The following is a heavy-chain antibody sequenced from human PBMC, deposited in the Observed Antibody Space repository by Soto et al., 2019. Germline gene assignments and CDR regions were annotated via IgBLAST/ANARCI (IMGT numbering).Heavy chain of an antibody. CDR1: GFTFSRYA. V-gene: IGHV3-33*03. CDR3: AVGGYCSDGTCWSRFDS. CDR2: IWYDGSEK. D-gene: IGHD2-15*01. Sequence: QVPLVESGGGVVQPGRSLRLSCVASGFTFSRYAMHWVRQAPGKGLEWVAVIWYDGSEKYYADSVKGRFTISRDNSKNILYLQMNSLRAEDTAVYYCAVGGYCSDGTCWSRFDSWGQGTLVTVSS. J-gene: IGHJ4*02.